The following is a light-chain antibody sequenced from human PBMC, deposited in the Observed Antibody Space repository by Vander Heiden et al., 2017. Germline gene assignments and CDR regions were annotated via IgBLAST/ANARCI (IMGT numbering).Light chain of an antibody. Sequence: EIVLTQSPGTLSLSPVERATLSCSASQSVSSSYLAWYQQKPGQAPRLLIYGASSRATGLPDRFSGSGSGTDFTLTISRLEPEDFAVYYCQQDGSSPWTFGQGTKVEIK. CDR1: QSVSSSY. CDR3: QQDGSSPWT. V-gene: IGKV3-20*01. CDR2: GAS. J-gene: IGKJ1*01.